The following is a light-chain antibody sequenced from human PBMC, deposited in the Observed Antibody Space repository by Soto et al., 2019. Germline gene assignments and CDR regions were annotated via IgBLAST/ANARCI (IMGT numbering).Light chain of an antibody. CDR3: QQLNSYPIT. Sequence: IQLTQSPSSLSASVGDRVTITCRASQGISSYLAWYQQKAGKAPKLLIYAASTLQGGVPSRFSGSGSGTDFTLTINSLQTEDLATYYCQQLNSYPITFGQGTRLEIK. CDR2: AAS. V-gene: IGKV1-9*01. J-gene: IGKJ5*01. CDR1: QGISSY.